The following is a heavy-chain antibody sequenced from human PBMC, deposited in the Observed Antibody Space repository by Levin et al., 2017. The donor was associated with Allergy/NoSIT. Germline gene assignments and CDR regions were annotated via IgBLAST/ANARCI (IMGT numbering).Heavy chain of an antibody. J-gene: IGHJ4*02. CDR3: ARLPGVVGEAAAQPSDY. V-gene: IGHV5-51*01. CDR2: IYPGDSDT. Sequence: PGGSLRLSCQGSGYIFTSYWIGWVRQMPGKGLEWMGIIYPGDSDTRYRPTFQGQVTISADKSISSAYLQWSSLKASDTAIYYCARLPGVVGEAAAQPSDYWGQGTLVTVSS. D-gene: IGHD3-3*01. CDR1: GYIFTSYW.